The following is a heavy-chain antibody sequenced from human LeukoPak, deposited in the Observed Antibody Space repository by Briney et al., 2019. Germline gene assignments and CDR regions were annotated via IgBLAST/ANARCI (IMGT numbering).Heavy chain of an antibody. V-gene: IGHV4-31*03. CDR1: GGSISSGGYY. Sequence: PSETLSLTCTVSGGSISSGGYYWSWIRQHPGKGLEWLGYIYYSGSTYYNPSLKSRVTISVDTSKNQFSLKLSSVTAADTAVYYCARDRDIAVAGTRYYYYGMDVWGKGTTVTVSS. CDR3: ARDRDIAVAGTRYYYYGMDV. D-gene: IGHD6-19*01. J-gene: IGHJ6*04. CDR2: IYYSGST.